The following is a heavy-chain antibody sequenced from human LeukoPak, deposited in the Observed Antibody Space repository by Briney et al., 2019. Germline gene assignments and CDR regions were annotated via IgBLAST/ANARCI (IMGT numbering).Heavy chain of an antibody. V-gene: IGHV4-39*01. J-gene: IGHJ4*02. CDR2: IYFTGNT. Sequence: SETLSLTCTVSGGSISSSTYYWAWIRQPPGKGLEWIGSIYFTGNTYYNPSLKSRVTISVDTSEDQFSLRLTSVTAADTAVYYCASPRRSSGFDYWGQGTLVTVSS. CDR3: ASPRRSSGFDY. D-gene: IGHD6-19*01. CDR1: GGSISSSTYY.